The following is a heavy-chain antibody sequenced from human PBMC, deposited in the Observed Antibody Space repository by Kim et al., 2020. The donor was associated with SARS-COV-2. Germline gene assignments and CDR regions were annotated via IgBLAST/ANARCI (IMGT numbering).Heavy chain of an antibody. Sequence: GDSVKGRFTISRDTAKNTLYLQMNSLRAEDTAVYYCARRQFTSGWYYFDYWGQGTLVTVSS. D-gene: IGHD6-19*01. V-gene: IGHV3-74*01. J-gene: IGHJ4*02. CDR3: ARRQFTSGWYYFDY.